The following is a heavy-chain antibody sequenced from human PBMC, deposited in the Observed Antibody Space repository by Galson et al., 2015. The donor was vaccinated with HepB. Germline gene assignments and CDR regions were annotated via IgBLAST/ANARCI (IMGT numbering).Heavy chain of an antibody. CDR1: GFTFSVYT. D-gene: IGHD5-18*01. CDR3: AGGYNYGRLEY. CDR2: ISYDGSKK. Sequence: SLRLSCAASGFTFSVYTMHWVRQAPGKGLEWVAAISYDGSKKLQADSVKGRFTISRDNSKNTLYLQMSSLRAEDTAVYYCAGGYNYGRLEYWGQGTLVTVSS. V-gene: IGHV3-30-3*01. J-gene: IGHJ1*01.